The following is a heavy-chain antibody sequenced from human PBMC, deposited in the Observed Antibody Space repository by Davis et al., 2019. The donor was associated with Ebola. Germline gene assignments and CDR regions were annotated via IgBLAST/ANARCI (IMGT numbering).Heavy chain of an antibody. CDR2: INHSGGR. CDR3: ARGSAAGPWGLNP. V-gene: IGHV4-34*01. CDR1: GGSLRGNY. Sequence: MPSETLSLTCAVYGGSLRGNYWSWIRQSPEKGLEWIGEINHSGGRNYNPSLKSRLTISVDTSTSQFSLKLTSVTAADTAIYYCARGSAAGPWGLNPWGQGALVAVSS. J-gene: IGHJ5*02. D-gene: IGHD6-13*01.